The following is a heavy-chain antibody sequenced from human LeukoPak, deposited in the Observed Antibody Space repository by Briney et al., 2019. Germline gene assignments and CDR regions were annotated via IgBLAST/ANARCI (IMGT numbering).Heavy chain of an antibody. CDR1: GGSISSGGYY. J-gene: IGHJ4*02. CDR3: ARDDYGDHFDY. D-gene: IGHD4-17*01. V-gene: IGHV4-31*03. CDR2: IYYSGST. Sequence: PSETLFLTCTVSGGSISSGGYYWSWIRQHPGKGLEWIGYIYYSGSTYYNPSLKSRVTISVDTSKNQFSLKLSSVTAADTAVYYCARDDYGDHFDYWGQGTLVTVSS.